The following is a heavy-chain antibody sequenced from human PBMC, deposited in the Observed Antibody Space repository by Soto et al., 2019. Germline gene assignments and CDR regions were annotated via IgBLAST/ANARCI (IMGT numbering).Heavy chain of an antibody. CDR2: IIPIFGTA. CDR3: AREGGGLEHRGDNWFDP. V-gene: IGHV1-69*06. Sequence: SVKVSCKASGGTFSSYAISWVRQAPGQGLEWMGGIIPIFGTANYAQKFQGRVTITADKSASTAYMELSSLRSEDTAVYYCAREGGGLEHRGDNWFDPWGQGTLVTVSS. J-gene: IGHJ5*02. D-gene: IGHD1-1*01. CDR1: GGTFSSYA.